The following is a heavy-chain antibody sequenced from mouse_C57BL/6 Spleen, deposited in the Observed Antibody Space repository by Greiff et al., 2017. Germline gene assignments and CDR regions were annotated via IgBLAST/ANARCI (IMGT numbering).Heavy chain of an antibody. D-gene: IGHD2-1*01. CDR1: GYTFTSYW. J-gene: IGHJ4*01. V-gene: IGHV1-64*01. CDR2: IHPNSGST. CDR3: AREGYGNRYAMDY. Sequence: QVQLKQPGAELVKPGASVKLSCKASGYTFTSYWMHWVKQRPGQGLEWIGMIHPNSGSTNYNEKFKSKATLTVDKSSSTAYMQLSSLTSEDSAVYYCAREGYGNRYAMDYWGQGTSVTVSS.